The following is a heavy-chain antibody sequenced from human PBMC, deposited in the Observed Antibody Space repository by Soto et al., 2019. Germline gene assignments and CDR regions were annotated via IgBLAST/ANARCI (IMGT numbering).Heavy chain of an antibody. J-gene: IGHJ4*02. Sequence: VQLVESGGGVVQPGRSLRLSCAASGFTFSDYAMHWVHQAPGKGLEWVAVVSHDGRNTHYADSVKGRFTISRDSSKNTVSLEMTSLRAEDTAVYYGAKGGRQWLVTSDFNYWGQGALVTVSS. D-gene: IGHD6-19*01. V-gene: IGHV3-30*18. CDR3: AKGGRQWLVTSDFNY. CDR1: GFTFSDYA. CDR2: VSHDGRNT.